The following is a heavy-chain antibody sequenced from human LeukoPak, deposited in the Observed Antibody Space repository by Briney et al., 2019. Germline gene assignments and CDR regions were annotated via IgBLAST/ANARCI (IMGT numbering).Heavy chain of an antibody. V-gene: IGHV3-74*01. Sequence: PGGSLRLSCAASGFTFSSYWMHWVRQTPGKGLVWVARINSDGSTTTYADPVKGRFTISRDNAKSTLYLQMNSLRAEDTAVYCCARDPTSLYRFDPWGQGTLVTVSS. CDR2: INSDGSTT. CDR3: ARDPTSLYRFDP. J-gene: IGHJ5*02. D-gene: IGHD2/OR15-2a*01. CDR1: GFTFSSYW.